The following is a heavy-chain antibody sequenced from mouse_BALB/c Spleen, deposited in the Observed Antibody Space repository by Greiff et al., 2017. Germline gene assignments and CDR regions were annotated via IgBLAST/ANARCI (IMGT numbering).Heavy chain of an antibody. CDR1: GYSFTSYR. V-gene: IGHV1-5*01. Sequence: VQLQQSGTVLARPGASVKMSCKASGYSFTSYRMHWVKQRPGQGLEWIGAIYPGNSDTSYNQKFKGKAKLTAVTSASTAYMELSSLTNEDSAVYYCTNYYGSSYGFAYWGQGTLVTVSA. CDR2: IYPGNSDT. CDR3: TNYYGSSYGFAY. D-gene: IGHD1-1*01. J-gene: IGHJ3*01.